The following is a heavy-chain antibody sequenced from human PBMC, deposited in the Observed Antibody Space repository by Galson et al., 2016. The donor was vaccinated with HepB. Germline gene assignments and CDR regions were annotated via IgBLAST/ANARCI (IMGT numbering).Heavy chain of an antibody. CDR1: GFSFSNYD. D-gene: IGHD6-19*01. J-gene: IGHJ6*04. CDR2: IYTAGDT. CDR3: VRGSYSSDWYRTSAYDFGMDV. Sequence: SLRLSCAASGFSFSNYDMYWVRQAPGKGLEWVSSIYTAGDTYYEDSVEDRFTVSRENAKDSLYLHMNSLRAGDTAVYYCVRGSYSSDWYRTSAYDFGMDVWGKGTPVTVSS. V-gene: IGHV3-13*01.